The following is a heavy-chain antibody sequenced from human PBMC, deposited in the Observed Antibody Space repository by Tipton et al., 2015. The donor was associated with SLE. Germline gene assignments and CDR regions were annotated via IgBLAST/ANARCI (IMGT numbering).Heavy chain of an antibody. Sequence: GSLRLSCAASGFTFSSYEMNWVRQAPGKGLEWVSYISSSGSTIYYADSVKGRFTISRDNAKNSLYLQMNSLRAEDTAVYYCARERISLGAFDIWGQGTMVTVSS. CDR3: ARERISLGAFDI. CDR2: ISSSGSTI. J-gene: IGHJ3*02. CDR1: GFTFSSYE. D-gene: IGHD1-14*01. V-gene: IGHV3-48*03.